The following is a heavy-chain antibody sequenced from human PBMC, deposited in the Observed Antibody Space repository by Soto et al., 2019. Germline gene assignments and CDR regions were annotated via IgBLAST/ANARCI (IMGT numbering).Heavy chain of an antibody. J-gene: IGHJ3*02. CDR2: ISYDGSNK. CDR1: GFTFSSYA. D-gene: IGHD3-3*01. V-gene: IGHV3-30-3*01. Sequence: PGGSLRLSCAASGFTFSSYAMHWVRQAPGKGLEWVAVISYDGSNKYYADSVKGRFTISRDNYKNTLYLQMNSLRAEDTAVYYCARGPDSTYYDFWSGYYGGFDIWGQAKMVTV. CDR3: ARGPDSTYYDFWSGYYGGFDI.